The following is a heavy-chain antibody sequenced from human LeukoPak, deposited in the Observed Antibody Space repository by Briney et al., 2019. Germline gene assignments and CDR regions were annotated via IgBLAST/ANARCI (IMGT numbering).Heavy chain of an antibody. CDR3: ARGHDYSNLNWFDP. J-gene: IGHJ5*02. CDR2: IYYSGST. Sequence: SQTLSLTCTVSGGSISSGGYYWSWIRQHPGKGLEWIGYIYYSGSTYYNPSLKSRVTISVDTSKNQFSLKLSSVTAADTAVYYCARGHDYSNLNWFDPWGQGTPVTVSS. CDR1: GGSISSGGYY. V-gene: IGHV4-31*03. D-gene: IGHD4-11*01.